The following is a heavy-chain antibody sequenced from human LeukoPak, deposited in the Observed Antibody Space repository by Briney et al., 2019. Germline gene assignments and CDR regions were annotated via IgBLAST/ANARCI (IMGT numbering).Heavy chain of an antibody. J-gene: IGHJ4*02. CDR3: GKTTVGYSSGQKPAWPVDF. D-gene: IGHD5-18*01. CDR1: GFTFGSHA. CDR2: IFGSGGSA. Sequence: GGSLRLSCEASGFTFGSHAMYWVRQAPGKGLEWVAGIFGSGGSAHYADSVKGRFTISRDNPRNTVYLQITSLRDDDTAVYYCGKTTVGYSSGQKPAWPVDFWGQGTLVTVSS. V-gene: IGHV3-23*01.